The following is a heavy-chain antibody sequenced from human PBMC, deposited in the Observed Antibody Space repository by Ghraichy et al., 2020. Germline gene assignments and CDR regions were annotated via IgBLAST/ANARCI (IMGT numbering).Heavy chain of an antibody. V-gene: IGHV3-23*01. J-gene: IGHJ5*02. D-gene: IGHD5-24*01. Sequence: GGSLRLSCAASGFTFSSYAMSWVRQAPGKGLEWVSAISGSGGSKYYADSVKGRFTISRDNSKNTLYLQMNSLRAEDTAVYYCAKDRVTGATITSGWFDPWGQGHVVTVSP. CDR1: GFTFSSYA. CDR3: AKDRVTGATITSGWFDP. CDR2: ISGSGGSK.